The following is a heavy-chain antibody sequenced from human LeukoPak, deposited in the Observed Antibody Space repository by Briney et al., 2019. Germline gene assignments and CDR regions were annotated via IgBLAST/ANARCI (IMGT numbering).Heavy chain of an antibody. V-gene: IGHV3-66*02. CDR3: ARVNRGIAARETQYYFDY. D-gene: IGHD6-6*01. J-gene: IGHJ4*02. CDR2: IYSGGST. CDR1: GFTVSSNY. Sequence: PGGTLRLSCAASGFTVSSNYMSWVRQAPGKGLEWVSVIYSGGSTYYADSVKGRFTISRDNSKNTLYLQMNSLRAEDTAVYYCARVNRGIAARETQYYFDYWGQGTLVTVSS.